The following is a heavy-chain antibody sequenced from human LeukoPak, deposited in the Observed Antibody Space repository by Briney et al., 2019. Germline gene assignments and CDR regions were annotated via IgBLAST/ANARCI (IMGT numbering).Heavy chain of an antibody. CDR2: IYSGGST. J-gene: IGHJ4*02. CDR3: ARVRYCSRTSCYAFDY. D-gene: IGHD2-2*01. Sequence: GGSLRLSCAASGFTVSSNYMSWVCQAPGKGLEWVSVIYSGGSTYYADSVKGRFTISRDNSKDMMYLQMNSLRAEDTAVYHCARVRYCSRTSCYAFDYWGQGTLVTVSS. CDR1: GFTVSSNY. V-gene: IGHV3-53*01.